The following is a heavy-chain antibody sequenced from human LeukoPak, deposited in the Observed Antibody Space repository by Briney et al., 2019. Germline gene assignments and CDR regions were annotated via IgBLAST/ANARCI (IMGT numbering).Heavy chain of an antibody. V-gene: IGHV3-23*01. CDR3: ARDRGVVGEFDS. CDR1: GFTFSSSA. D-gene: IGHD2-15*01. J-gene: IGHJ4*02. Sequence: GGSLRLSCAASGFTFSSSAMSWVRQAPGKGLEWVSAISNNGGYTYYADSVQGRFTISRDNSKSTLCLQMNSLRAEDTAVYYCARDRGVVGEFDSWGQGTLVTVSS. CDR2: ISNNGGYT.